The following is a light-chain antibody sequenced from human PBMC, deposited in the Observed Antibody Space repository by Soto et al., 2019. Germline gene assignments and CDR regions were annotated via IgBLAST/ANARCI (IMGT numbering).Light chain of an antibody. CDR2: TAS. V-gene: IGKV1-5*03. J-gene: IGKJ1*01. CDR1: QSISSW. CDR3: QHYTGT. Sequence: IQLTQAPSPLSASIADRVTITCRASQSISSWLAWYQQKPGQAPNLLIYTASSLESAVPSRFSGTGSGTEFTLTIRSLQPDDFATYYCQHYTGTFGQGTKVDIK.